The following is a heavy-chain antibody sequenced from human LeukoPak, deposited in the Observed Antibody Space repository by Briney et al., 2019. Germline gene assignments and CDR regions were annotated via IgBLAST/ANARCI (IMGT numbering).Heavy chain of an antibody. J-gene: IGHJ4*02. D-gene: IGHD4-17*01. CDR1: GGSFRGYY. CDR2: IYYSGST. CDR3: ARELSYGEEFDY. V-gene: IGHV4-30-4*08. Sequence: SETLSLTCTVYGGSFRGYYWTWIRQPPGKGLEWIGYIYYSGSTYYNPSLKSRVTISVDTSKNQFSLKLSSVTAADTAVYYCARELSYGEEFDYWGQGTLVTVSS.